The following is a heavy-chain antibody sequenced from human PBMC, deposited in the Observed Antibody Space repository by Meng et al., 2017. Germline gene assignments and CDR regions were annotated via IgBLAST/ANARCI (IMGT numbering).Heavy chain of an antibody. D-gene: IGHD2-21*01. Sequence: GGSLKISCADSGFTFSSYWMSWVRQAPGKGLEWVANIKEDGSEKNYVDSVKGRFTISRDNAKNSLYLQMNSLRAEDTAVYYCARVHMAVLDYWGQGTLVTVSS. J-gene: IGHJ4*02. V-gene: IGHV3-7*01. CDR1: GFTFSSYW. CDR2: IKEDGSEK. CDR3: ARVHMAVLDY.